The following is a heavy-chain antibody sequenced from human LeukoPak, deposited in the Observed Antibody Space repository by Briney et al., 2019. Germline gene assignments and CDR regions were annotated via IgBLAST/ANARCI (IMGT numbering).Heavy chain of an antibody. V-gene: IGHV3-21*01. CDR1: GFTFSSYS. D-gene: IGHD3-3*01. CDR3: ARVSRSGRVLDY. J-gene: IGHJ4*02. Sequence: GGSLRLSCAASGFTFSSYSMNWVRQAPGKGLEWVSSISSSSSYIYYADSVKGRFTISRDNAKNSLYLQMNSLRAEDTAVYYCARVSRSGRVLDYWGQGTLVTVSS. CDR2: ISSSSSYI.